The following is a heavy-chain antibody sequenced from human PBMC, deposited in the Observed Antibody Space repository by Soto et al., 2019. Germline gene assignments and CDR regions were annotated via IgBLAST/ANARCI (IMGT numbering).Heavy chain of an antibody. Sequence: QVQLVQSGAEVKKPGASVKVSCKASGYTFTSYDINWVRQATGQGLEWMGWMNPNSGNTGYVQKFQGRVTMTRNTSRSTAYMELSSLRSEDTAVYYCARRGYSSSWYYYYYGMDVWGQGTTVTVSS. CDR1: GYTFTSYD. D-gene: IGHD6-13*01. J-gene: IGHJ6*02. V-gene: IGHV1-8*01. CDR2: MNPNSGNT. CDR3: ARRGYSSSWYYYYYGMDV.